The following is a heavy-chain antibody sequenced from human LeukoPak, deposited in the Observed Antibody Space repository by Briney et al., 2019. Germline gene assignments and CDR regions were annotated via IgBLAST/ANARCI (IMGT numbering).Heavy chain of an antibody. Sequence: GRSLRLSCAASGFTFSSYAMHWVRQAPGKGLEWVAVISYDGTNKYYADSVKGRFTISRDNSKNTLYLQMNSLRAEDTAVYYCARDPKGYCSSTSCYGGWFDPWGQGTLVTVPS. CDR2: ISYDGTNK. CDR1: GFTFSSYA. D-gene: IGHD2-2*01. J-gene: IGHJ5*02. V-gene: IGHV3-30*04. CDR3: ARDPKGYCSSTSCYGGWFDP.